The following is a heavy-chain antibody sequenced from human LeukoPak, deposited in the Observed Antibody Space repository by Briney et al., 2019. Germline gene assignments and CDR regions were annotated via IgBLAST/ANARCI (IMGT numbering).Heavy chain of an antibody. V-gene: IGHV1-18*01. CDR2: ISAYNGNT. D-gene: IGHD6-13*01. CDR3: ARDKTRYSSSWYVGYYYYYMDV. Sequence: ASVTVSCKASGYTFTSYGISWVRQAPGQGLEWMGWISAYNGNTNYAQKLQGRVTMTTDTSTSTAYMELRSLRSDDTAVYYCARDKTRYSSSWYVGYYYYYMDVWGKGTTVTVSS. J-gene: IGHJ6*03. CDR1: GYTFTSYG.